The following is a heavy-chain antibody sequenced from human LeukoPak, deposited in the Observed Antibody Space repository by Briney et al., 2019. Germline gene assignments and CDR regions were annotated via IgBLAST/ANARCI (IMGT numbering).Heavy chain of an antibody. J-gene: IGHJ4*02. CDR1: GFTFSTFA. CDR2: IFPSGGEI. D-gene: IGHD3-16*01. V-gene: IGHV3-23*01. CDR3: SQGGLRGLSFDD. Sequence: GGSLRLSCAASGFTFSTFAMIWVRQPPGKGLEWVSSIFPSGGEIHYADSVRGRFTISRDNSKNMVYLQMNSLRPEDTAMYYCSQGGLRGLSFDDWGQGTLVTVSS.